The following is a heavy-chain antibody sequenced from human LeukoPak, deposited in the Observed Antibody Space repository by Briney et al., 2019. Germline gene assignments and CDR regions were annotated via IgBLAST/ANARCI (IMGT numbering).Heavy chain of an antibody. J-gene: IGHJ6*02. Sequence: PGGSLRLSCAASGFTFDDYAMHWVRQAPGKGLEWVSGISWNSGSIGYADSVKGRFTISRDNSKNTLYLQMNSLRAEDTAVYYCARDQGPAWGLYGMDVWGQGTTVTVSS. CDR3: ARDQGPAWGLYGMDV. CDR1: GFTFDDYA. D-gene: IGHD3-16*01. CDR2: ISWNSGSI. V-gene: IGHV3-9*01.